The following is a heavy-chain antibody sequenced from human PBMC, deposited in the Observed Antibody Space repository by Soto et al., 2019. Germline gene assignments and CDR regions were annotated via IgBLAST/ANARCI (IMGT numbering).Heavy chain of an antibody. CDR3: ARDSGAPLVRGVIIYDY. CDR1: GYTSTTYY. CDR2: INPTSGSP. D-gene: IGHD3-10*01. V-gene: IGHV1-46*01. Sequence: ASVALYCNASGYTSTTYYIHWVRQAPRQGLEWMGIINPTSGSPGYAQKLQGRVTMTTDTSTSTAYMELRSLRSDDTAVYYCARDSGAPLVRGVIIYDYWGQGTLVTVS. J-gene: IGHJ4*02.